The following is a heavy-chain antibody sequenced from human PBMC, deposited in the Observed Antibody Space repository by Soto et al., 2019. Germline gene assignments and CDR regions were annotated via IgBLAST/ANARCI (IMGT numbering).Heavy chain of an antibody. CDR2: IYYSGST. J-gene: IGHJ6*01. D-gene: IGHD6-13*01. V-gene: IGHV4-59*08. CDR3: VCLRAAGPNDYYHYVMAV. Sequence: PGKGLEWIGYIYYSGSTNYNPSLKSRVTISVDTSKNQFSLKLSSLTAADTAVYYCVCLRAAGPNDYYHYVMAV.